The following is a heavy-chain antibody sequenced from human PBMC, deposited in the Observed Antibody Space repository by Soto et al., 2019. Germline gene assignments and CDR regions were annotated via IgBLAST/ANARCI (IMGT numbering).Heavy chain of an antibody. CDR3: ARGREGNYEYYYYGMDV. V-gene: IGHV1-8*01. CDR2: MNPNSGNT. D-gene: IGHD4-4*01. Sequence: QVQLVQSGAEVKKPGASVKVSCKASGYTFTSYDINWVRQGTGQGLEWMGWMNPNSGNTGYAQKFQGRVTMTRNTAISKAYMELSSLRSEDTAVYYCARGREGNYEYYYYGMDVWGQGTTVTVSS. CDR1: GYTFTSYD. J-gene: IGHJ6*02.